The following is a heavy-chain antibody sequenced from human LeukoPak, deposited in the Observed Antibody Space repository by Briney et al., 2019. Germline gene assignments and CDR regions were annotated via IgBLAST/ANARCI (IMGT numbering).Heavy chain of an antibody. CDR2: IYYSGST. V-gene: IGHV4-59*01. J-gene: IGHJ6*02. D-gene: IGHD4-23*01. Sequence: KPSETLSLTCTVSGGSISSYYWSWIRQPPGKGLEWIGYIYYSGSTNCNPSVKSRVAMSVDTSKKQFSLKLSSLTAADTAVYYCARGGTAVIAPYALDIWGQGTTVTVSS. CDR3: ARGGTAVIAPYALDI. CDR1: GGSISSYY.